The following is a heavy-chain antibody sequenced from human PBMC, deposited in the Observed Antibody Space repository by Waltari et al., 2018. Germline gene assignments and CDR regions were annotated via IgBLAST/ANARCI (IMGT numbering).Heavy chain of an antibody. CDR2: IYYSGST. J-gene: IGHJ4*02. CDR3: ARFLIAGNMWRVLDY. CDR1: DGSISSYY. Sequence: QVQLQESGPGLVKPSETLSLTCTVSDGSISSYYWTWIRQPPGKGLEWIGYIYYSGSTNYNPSLKSRVTISIDTSKNQFSLKLTSVTAADTAVYFCARFLIAGNMWRVLDYWGQGTLVTVSS. V-gene: IGHV4-59*01. D-gene: IGHD6-13*01.